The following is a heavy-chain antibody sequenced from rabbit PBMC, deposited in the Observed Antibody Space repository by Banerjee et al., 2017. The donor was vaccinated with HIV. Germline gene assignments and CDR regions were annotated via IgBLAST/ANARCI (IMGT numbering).Heavy chain of an antibody. CDR2: IYAGSSYDS. J-gene: IGHJ2*01. Sequence: QSLEESGGDLVKPGASLTLTCKASGLDFSSSYWICWVRQAPGKGLEWIACIYAGSSYDSYYASWAKGRFTISKTSSTTVTLQMTSLTAADTATYFCAGTVSAYSYYTDGYADYRGAFDPRGQGTLVTVS. CDR3: AGTVSAYSYYTDGYADYRGAFDP. V-gene: IGHV1S40*01. D-gene: IGHD6-1*01. CDR1: GLDFSSSYW.